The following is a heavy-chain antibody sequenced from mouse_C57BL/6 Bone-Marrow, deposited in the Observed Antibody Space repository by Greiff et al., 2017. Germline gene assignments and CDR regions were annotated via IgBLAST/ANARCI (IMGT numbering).Heavy chain of an antibody. J-gene: IGHJ4*01. CDR3: AREGVYDGYYPYAMDY. D-gene: IGHD2-3*01. CDR2: IYPGDGDT. Sequence: QVQLQQSGPELVKPGASVKISCKASGYAFSSSWMNWVKQRPGKGLEWIGRIYPGDGDTNYNGKFKGKATLTADKSSSTAYMQLSSLTSEDSAVYFCAREGVYDGYYPYAMDYWGQGTSVTVSS. V-gene: IGHV1-82*01. CDR1: GYAFSSSW.